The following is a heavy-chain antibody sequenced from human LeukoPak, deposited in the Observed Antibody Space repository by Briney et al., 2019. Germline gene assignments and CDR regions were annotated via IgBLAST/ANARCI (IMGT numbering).Heavy chain of an antibody. CDR2: MRPGGGST. CDR3: AKTNWGSFDY. D-gene: IGHD7-27*01. CDR1: GFTFNSYI. V-gene: IGHV3-23*01. Sequence: GGSLRLSCAASGFTFNSYIMSWLRQAPGMGLEWVASMRPGGGSTYYADSLKGRFTISRDSSKNTVYLQVNSLRAEDTAVYYCAKTNWGSFDYWGQGTLVTVSS. J-gene: IGHJ4*02.